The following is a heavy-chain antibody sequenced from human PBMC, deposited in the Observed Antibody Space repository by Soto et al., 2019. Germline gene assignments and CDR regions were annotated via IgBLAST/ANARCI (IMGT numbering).Heavy chain of an antibody. J-gene: IGHJ6*02. CDR2: ISSSGSTI. Sequence: PGGSLRVSCATSGFTFSSYEMNWVRQSPGKGLEWVSYISSSGSTIYYADSVKGRFTISRDNAKNSLYPQMDSLRAEDTAVYYCARDQEAGSFFPYYYGMDVWGQGTTVTVSS. CDR1: GFTFSSYE. D-gene: IGHD6-13*01. CDR3: ARDQEAGSFFPYYYGMDV. V-gene: IGHV3-48*03.